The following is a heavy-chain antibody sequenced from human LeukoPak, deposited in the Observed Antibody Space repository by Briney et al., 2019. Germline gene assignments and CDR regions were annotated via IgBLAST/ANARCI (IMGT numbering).Heavy chain of an antibody. J-gene: IGHJ3*02. D-gene: IGHD2-21*01. Sequence: PSETLSLTCTVSGGSISSYYWSWIRQPPGKGREWIGYIYYSGSTNYNPSLKSRVTISVDTSKNQFSLKLSSVTAADTAVYYCAREGDQYDLNGFDIWGQGTMVTVSS. CDR1: GGSISSYY. V-gene: IGHV4-59*01. CDR3: AREGDQYDLNGFDI. CDR2: IYYSGST.